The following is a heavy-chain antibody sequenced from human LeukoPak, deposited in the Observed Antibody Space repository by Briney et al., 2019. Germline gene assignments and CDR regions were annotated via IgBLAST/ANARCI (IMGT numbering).Heavy chain of an antibody. CDR1: GFTFSSYA. V-gene: IGHV3-23*01. J-gene: IGHJ4*02. CDR2: ISGSGGST. Sequence: QTGGSLRLSCAASGFTFSSYAMSWVRQAPGKGLEWVSAISGSGGSTYYADPVKGRFTISRDNSKNTLYLQMNSLRAEDTAVYYCAKGGITMIVVVTYYFDYWGQGTLVTVSS. D-gene: IGHD3-22*01. CDR3: AKGGITMIVVVTYYFDY.